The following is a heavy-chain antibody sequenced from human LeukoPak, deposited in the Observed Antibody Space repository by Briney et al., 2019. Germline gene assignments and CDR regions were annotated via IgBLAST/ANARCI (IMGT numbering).Heavy chain of an antibody. CDR1: GGSISSGGYS. D-gene: IGHD3-22*01. J-gene: IGHJ4*02. CDR3: ARAFPFADYYDSSGPESDFDY. V-gene: IGHV4-30-2*01. CDR2: IYHSGRT. Sequence: PSQTLSLTCAVSGGSISSGGYSWSWIRQPPGKGPEWIGYIYHSGRTYYTPSLKSRVTISIDRSKNQFSLKLSSVTAADTAVYYCARAFPFADYYDSSGPESDFDYWGQGTLVTVSS.